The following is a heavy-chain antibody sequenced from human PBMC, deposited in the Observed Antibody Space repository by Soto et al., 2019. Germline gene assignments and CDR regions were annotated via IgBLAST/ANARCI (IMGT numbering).Heavy chain of an antibody. V-gene: IGHV3-23*01. J-gene: IGHJ4*02. Sequence: GVSLRLSSAASGFTFSSSAMSWVRQAPGKGLEWVSAISGSGDSTYYADSVKGRFTISRDSSNNTLYLQMNNLRADDTALYFCVKLRLELLYLDSWGLGALVTVSS. CDR1: GFTFSSSA. D-gene: IGHD1-7*01. CDR2: ISGSGDST. CDR3: VKLRLELLYLDS.